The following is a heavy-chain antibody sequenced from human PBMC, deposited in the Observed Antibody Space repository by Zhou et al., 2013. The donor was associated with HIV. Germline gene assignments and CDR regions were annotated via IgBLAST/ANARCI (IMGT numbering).Heavy chain of an antibody. CDR2: IVVGSGIT. Sequence: QMQLVQSGPEVKKPGTSVKVSCKASGFTHAPSAMQWVRQARGHRLEWIGWIVVGSGITNYAQKFQDRVTITRDMSTSTAYMELSSLRSEDTAVYYCAAAYKPGGYSASDSYYKGDYFFDYWGQGTLVTVSS. V-gene: IGHV1-58*02. D-gene: IGHD3-10*01. CDR1: GFTHAPSA. CDR3: AAAYKPGGYSASDSYYKGDYFFDY. J-gene: IGHJ4*02.